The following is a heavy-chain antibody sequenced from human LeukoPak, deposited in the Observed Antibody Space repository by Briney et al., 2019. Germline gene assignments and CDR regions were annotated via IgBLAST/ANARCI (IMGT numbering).Heavy chain of an antibody. CDR1: GFTFSTYG. D-gene: IGHD1-1*01. J-gene: IGHJ5*02. CDR2: LSGSGGTT. V-gene: IGHV3-23*01. Sequence: GGSLRLSCAASGFTFSTYGMGWVRQAPGKGLEWVSALSGSGGTTYYADSVKGRFTISRDNSRNALSLQMNSLRADDTAVYYCAKDRTGTTGADWFDPWGQGTLVTVSS. CDR3: AKDRTGTTGADWFDP.